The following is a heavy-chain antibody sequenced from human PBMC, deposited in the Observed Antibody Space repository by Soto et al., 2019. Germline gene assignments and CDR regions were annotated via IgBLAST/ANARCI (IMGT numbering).Heavy chain of an antibody. CDR3: ARLPRIEVGATTPSENFDY. V-gene: IGHV4-39*01. J-gene: IGHJ4*02. CDR1: GGSICSSSYD. CDR2: IYYSGST. D-gene: IGHD1-26*01. Sequence: PSETLSLTCTVSGGSICSSSYDWGWIRQPPGKGLEWIGSIYYSGSTYYNPSLKSRATISVDTSKNRFSLKLSPVTAADTAVYYCARLPRIEVGATTPSENFDYWGQGTLVTVSS.